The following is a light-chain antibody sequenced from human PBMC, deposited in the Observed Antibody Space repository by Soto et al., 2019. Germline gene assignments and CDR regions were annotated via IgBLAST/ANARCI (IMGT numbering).Light chain of an antibody. V-gene: IGKV3-20*01. CDR1: QSVSSSY. CDR2: GAS. Sequence: EIVLPQSPGTLSLSPGERATLSCRASQSVSSSYLAWYQQKPGQAPRLLIYGASSRATGIPDRFSGSGSGTDFTLTISRLEPEDFAVYYCQQYGSSPPWRFGQGTKV. J-gene: IGKJ1*01. CDR3: QQYGSSPPWR.